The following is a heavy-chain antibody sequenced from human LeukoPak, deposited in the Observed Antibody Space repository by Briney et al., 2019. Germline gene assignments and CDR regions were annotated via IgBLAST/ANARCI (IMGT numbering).Heavy chain of an antibody. CDR2: ISGSGTTT. J-gene: IGHJ4*02. CDR1: GFTFRNYA. D-gene: IGHD6-13*01. V-gene: IGHV3-23*01. Sequence: GGSLRLSCAASGFTFRNYAMTWVRQTPGKGLELVSVISGSGTTTYYADSVKGRFTISRDNSKNTLNLHMNNLRAEDTAIYYCAKDGSSRWADGNLCCWGQGTLVIVSS. CDR3: AKDGSSRWADGNLCC.